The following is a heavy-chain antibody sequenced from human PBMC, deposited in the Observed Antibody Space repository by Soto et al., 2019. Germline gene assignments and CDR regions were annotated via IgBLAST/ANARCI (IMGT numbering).Heavy chain of an antibody. V-gene: IGHV4-34*01. CDR1: GGSFSGYY. Sequence: PSETLSLTCAVYGGSFSGYYWSWIRQPPGKGLEWIGEINHSGSTNYNPSLKSRVTISVDTSKNQFSLKLSSVTAADTAVYYCARGRQLYYIWGSYRYVMAPVLDSWGQGTLVTAPQ. D-gene: IGHD3-16*02. J-gene: IGHJ4*02. CDR2: INHSGST. CDR3: ARGRQLYYIWGSYRYVMAPVLDS.